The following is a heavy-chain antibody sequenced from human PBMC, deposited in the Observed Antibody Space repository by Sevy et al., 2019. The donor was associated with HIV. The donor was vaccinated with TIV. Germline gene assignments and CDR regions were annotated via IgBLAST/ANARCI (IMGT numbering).Heavy chain of an antibody. V-gene: IGHV3-30-3*01. D-gene: IGHD6-19*01. CDR3: GRDGSLGDYFDY. Sequence: GGSLRLSCAVSGFIFSDYAMHWVRQAPGKGLEWVAVISDDANNKYYADSAKGRFTISRDNSKNTLYLQMHSLRAEDTAVYYCGRDGSLGDYFDYWGPGTLVTVSS. J-gene: IGHJ4*02. CDR2: ISDDANNK. CDR1: GFIFSDYA.